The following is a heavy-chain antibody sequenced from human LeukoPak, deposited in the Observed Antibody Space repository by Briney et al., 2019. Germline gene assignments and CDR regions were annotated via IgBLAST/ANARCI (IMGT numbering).Heavy chain of an antibody. J-gene: IGHJ4*01. CDR3: ARIGHEDYYFDY. CDR1: GGSNRRYY. V-gene: IGHV4-59*01. Sequence: PSETLSLTCTVSGGSNRRYYWSWIRQPPGKGLEWIGYIYYSGSTNYNPSLKSRVTISVDTSKNQFSLKLSSVTAADTAVYYCARIGHEDYYFDYWGHGTLVTVSS. CDR2: IYYSGST.